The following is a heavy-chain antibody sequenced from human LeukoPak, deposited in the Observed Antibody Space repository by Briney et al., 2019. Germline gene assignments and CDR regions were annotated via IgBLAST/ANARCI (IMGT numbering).Heavy chain of an antibody. V-gene: IGHV1-8*01. D-gene: IGHD5-24*01. J-gene: IGHJ5*02. CDR2: MNPNSGNT. CDR3: ARDPNMATINWFDP. Sequence: ASVKVSCKASGYTFTSYDINWVRQATGQGLEWMGWMNPNSGNTGYAQKFQGRVTMTRNTSISTAYMELSSLRSEDTAVYYCARDPNMATINWFDPWGQGTLVTVSS. CDR1: GYTFTSYD.